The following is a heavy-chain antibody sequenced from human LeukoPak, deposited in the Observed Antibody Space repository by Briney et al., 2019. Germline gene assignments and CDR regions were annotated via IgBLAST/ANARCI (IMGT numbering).Heavy chain of an antibody. CDR2: INHSGST. CDR1: GGSFSGYY. CDR3: ARLREYASDI. J-gene: IGHJ3*02. D-gene: IGHD3-10*01. Sequence: PSETLSLTCAVYGGSFSGYYWSWIRQPPGKGLEWIGEINHSGSTNYNPSLKSRVTISVDTSKNQFSLKLSSVTAADTAVYYCARLREYASDIWGQGTMVTVSS. V-gene: IGHV4-34*01.